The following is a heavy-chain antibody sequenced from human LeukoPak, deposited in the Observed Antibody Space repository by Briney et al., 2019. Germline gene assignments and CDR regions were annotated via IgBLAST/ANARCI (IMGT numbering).Heavy chain of an antibody. CDR2: MYYSGST. D-gene: IGHD6-19*01. Sequence: SEILSPSCTVSGISISRGKYYWGWIRQPPGKGLEWIGSMYYSGSTYYNPSLKSRVTISVDTSKNQFSLKLSSVTAADTAVYYCARSRYSSGWYPPGYWGQGTLVTVSS. V-gene: IGHV4-39*07. CDR1: GISISRGKYY. J-gene: IGHJ4*02. CDR3: ARSRYSSGWYPPGY.